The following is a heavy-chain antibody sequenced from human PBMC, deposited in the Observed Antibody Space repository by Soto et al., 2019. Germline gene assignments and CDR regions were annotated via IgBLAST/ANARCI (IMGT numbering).Heavy chain of an antibody. J-gene: IGHJ6*02. CDR3: ARDLSVVPANYYYGMDV. D-gene: IGHD2-2*01. V-gene: IGHV1-2*04. CDR1: GYTFTGYY. Sequence: ASVKVSCKASGYTFTGYYMHWVRQAPGQGLEWMGWINPNSGGTNYAQKFQGWVTMTRDTSISTAYMELSRLRSDDTAVYYCARDLSVVPANYYYGMDVWGQGTTVTVS. CDR2: INPNSGGT.